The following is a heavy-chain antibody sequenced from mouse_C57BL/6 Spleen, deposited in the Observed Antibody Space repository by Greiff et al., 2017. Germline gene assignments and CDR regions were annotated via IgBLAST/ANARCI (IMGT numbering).Heavy chain of an antibody. D-gene: IGHD2-2*01. Sequence: QVQLQQPGAELVKPGASVKMSCKASGYTFTSYWITWVKQRPGQGLEWIGDIYPGSGSTNYNEKFKSKATLTVDTSSSTAYMQLSSLTSGGSAVYYWARVASTMVTTGGYFDYWGQGTTLTVSS. CDR1: GYTFTSYW. CDR2: IYPGSGST. J-gene: IGHJ2*01. CDR3: ARVASTMVTTGGYFDY. V-gene: IGHV1-55*01.